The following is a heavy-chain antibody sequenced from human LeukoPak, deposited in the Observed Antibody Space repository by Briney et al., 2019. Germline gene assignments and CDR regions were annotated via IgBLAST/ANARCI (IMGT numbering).Heavy chain of an antibody. CDR1: GGSFSGYY. D-gene: IGHD4-17*01. V-gene: IGHV4-34*01. CDR3: ASLDYGGNSQYFQH. Sequence: PSETLSLTCAVYGGSFSGYYWSWIRQPPGKGLEWIGEINHSGSTNYNPSLKSRVTISVDTSKNQFSLKLSSVTAADTAVYYCASLDYGGNSQYFQHWGQGTLVTVSS. CDR2: INHSGST. J-gene: IGHJ1*01.